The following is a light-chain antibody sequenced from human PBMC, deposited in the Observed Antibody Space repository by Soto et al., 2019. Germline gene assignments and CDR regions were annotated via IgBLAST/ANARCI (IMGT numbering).Light chain of an antibody. J-gene: IGKJ4*01. CDR3: QQRSNWPLT. V-gene: IGKV3-11*01. CDR1: QSVSSNY. CDR2: DAS. Sequence: ESVLTQSPGTLSLSPGERSTLSCRASQSVSSNYLAWYQQKPGQAPRLLIYDASNRATGIPARFSGSGSGTDFSLTISSLVPEDFAVYYCQQRSNWPLTFGGGTKVDIK.